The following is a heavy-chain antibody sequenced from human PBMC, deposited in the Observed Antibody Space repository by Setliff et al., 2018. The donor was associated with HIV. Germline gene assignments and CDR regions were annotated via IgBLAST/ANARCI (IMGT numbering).Heavy chain of an antibody. J-gene: IGHJ2*01. Sequence: ASVEVSCKASGYSFSGHFMVWVRQAPGQGLEWMGWINPESGGTSYEQKFQGRVTMTTDTSITTAFMELYNLTPDDTAVYYCTRGGRVPGHWCFDLWGRGALVTVSS. CDR3: TRGGRVPGHWCFDL. V-gene: IGHV1-2*02. CDR1: GYSFSGHF. CDR2: INPESGGT. D-gene: IGHD1-1*01.